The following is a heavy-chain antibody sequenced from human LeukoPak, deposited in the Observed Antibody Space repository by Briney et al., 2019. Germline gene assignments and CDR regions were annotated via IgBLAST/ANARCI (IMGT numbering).Heavy chain of an antibody. Sequence: GASVKVSCKASGYTFTSYGISWVRQAPGQGLEWMGWISAYNGNTNYAQKLQGRVTMTTDTSTSTAYMELRSLRSDDTAMYYCARVGFYYDSSGYYQYFDYWGQGTLVTVSS. CDR1: GYTFTSYG. CDR3: ARVGFYYDSSGYYQYFDY. CDR2: ISAYNGNT. J-gene: IGHJ4*02. D-gene: IGHD3-22*01. V-gene: IGHV1-18*01.